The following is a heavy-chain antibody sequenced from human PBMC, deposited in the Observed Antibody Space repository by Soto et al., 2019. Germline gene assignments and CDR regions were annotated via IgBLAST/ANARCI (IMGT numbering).Heavy chain of an antibody. CDR2: MNPNSGHT. V-gene: IGHV1-8*01. CDR3: ASDMSTT. D-gene: IGHD2-2*01. Sequence: QVQLVQSGAEVKKPGASVKVSCKSSGYTFTSHDINWMRQATGQGLEWMGWMNPNSGHTNYAQKFQGRVTMTRDTSISPAYMELTILRSEDTAIYYCASDMSTTWGQGTLVTVSS. J-gene: IGHJ5*02. CDR1: GYTFTSHD.